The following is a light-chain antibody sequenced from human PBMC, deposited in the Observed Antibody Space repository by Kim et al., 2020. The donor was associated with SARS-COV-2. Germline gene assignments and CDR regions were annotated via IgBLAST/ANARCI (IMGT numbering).Light chain of an antibody. V-gene: IGKV1-5*01. CDR3: QQYNYY. CDR2: NAS. Sequence: EDRVTITCRASQNINRWLAWYQQKPGKDPKLLIYNASSLGSGVPSRFSGSGSGTEFTLTISSLQPDDFATYYCQQYNYYFGGGTKVDIK. CDR1: QNINRW. J-gene: IGKJ4*01.